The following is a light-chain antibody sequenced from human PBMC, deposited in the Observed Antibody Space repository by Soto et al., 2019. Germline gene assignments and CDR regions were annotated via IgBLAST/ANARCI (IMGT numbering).Light chain of an antibody. J-gene: IGLJ1*01. Sequence: QSVLTQPPSASGSPGQSVTISCTGTSSDVGAYNYVSWYQQHPGKAPKLLIYEVSKRPSGVPERLSGSKSGNTASLTVSGLQAEDEADYYCSSYAGGNNLYVFGTGTQLTV. V-gene: IGLV2-8*01. CDR2: EVS. CDR3: SSYAGGNNLYV. CDR1: SSDVGAYNY.